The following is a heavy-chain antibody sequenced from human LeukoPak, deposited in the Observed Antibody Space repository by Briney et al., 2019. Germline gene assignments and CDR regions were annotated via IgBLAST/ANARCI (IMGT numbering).Heavy chain of an antibody. CDR2: IIPIFGTA. CDR3: ARDGPEYSSSFDY. D-gene: IGHD6-6*01. Sequence: GASVKVSCRASGGTFSSYAISWVRQAPGQGLEWMGGIIPIFGTANYAQKFQGRVTITADESTSTAYMELGSLRSEDTAVYYCARDGPEYSSSFDYWGQGTLVTVSS. J-gene: IGHJ4*02. V-gene: IGHV1-69*13. CDR1: GGTFSSYA.